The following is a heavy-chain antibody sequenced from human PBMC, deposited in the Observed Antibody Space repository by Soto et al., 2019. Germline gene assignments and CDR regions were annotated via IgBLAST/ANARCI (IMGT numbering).Heavy chain of an antibody. J-gene: IGHJ4*02. CDR3: ANAEHPRRSIGFDY. CDR2: ISATGGST. Sequence: GGSLRLSCAVSGFTFSNYWMEWVRQAPGKGLEWVSSISATGGSTYYAGSVKGRFTISRDNSKNTLFLQMNSLRAEDTAIYYCANAEHPRRSIGFDYWGQGTLVTVSS. V-gene: IGHV3-23*01. CDR1: GFTFSNYW. D-gene: IGHD3-16*02.